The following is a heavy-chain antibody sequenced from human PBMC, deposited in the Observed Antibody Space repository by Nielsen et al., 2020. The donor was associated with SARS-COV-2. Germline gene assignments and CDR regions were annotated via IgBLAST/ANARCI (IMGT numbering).Heavy chain of an antibody. D-gene: IGHD6-19*01. V-gene: IGHV3-23*01. CDR2: ISGDGGST. J-gene: IGHJ6*02. CDR3: ARDLGSVAVAGTNYYGMDV. Sequence: WIRQPPGKGLEWVSLISGDGGSTYYADSVKGRFTISRDNSKNTLYLQMNSLRAEDTAVYYCARDLGSVAVAGTNYYGMDVWGQGTTVTVSS.